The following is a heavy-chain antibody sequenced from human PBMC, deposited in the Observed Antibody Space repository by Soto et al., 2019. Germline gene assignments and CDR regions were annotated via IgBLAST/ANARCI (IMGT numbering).Heavy chain of an antibody. Sequence: LYLTCTVSGSSISGSYWRWIRQSPGRGLECIAYFYHTGASNYNPSLKSRVTISLDTSKGQFSLNLTSLTTADTAVYFCARGGNRYSNVASGVGGFDFWGQGSMVTVSS. D-gene: IGHD5-12*01. CDR1: GSSISGSY. CDR3: ARGGNRYSNVASGVGGFDF. V-gene: IGHV4-59*01. CDR2: FYHTGAS. J-gene: IGHJ4*02.